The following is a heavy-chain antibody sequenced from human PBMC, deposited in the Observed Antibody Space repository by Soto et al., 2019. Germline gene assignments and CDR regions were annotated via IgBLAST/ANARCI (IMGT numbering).Heavy chain of an antibody. J-gene: IGHJ6*02. V-gene: IGHV1-18*01. D-gene: IGHD1-26*01. CDR3: ARVLYSGSYLYYYYGMDV. CDR2: ISAYNGNT. Sequence: ASVKVSCKASGYTFTRSGISWVRQAPGQGLEWMGWISAYNGNTNYAQKLQGRVTMTTDTSTSTAYMELRSLRSDDTAVYYCARVLYSGSYLYYYYGMDVWGQGTTVTVSS. CDR1: GYTFTRSG.